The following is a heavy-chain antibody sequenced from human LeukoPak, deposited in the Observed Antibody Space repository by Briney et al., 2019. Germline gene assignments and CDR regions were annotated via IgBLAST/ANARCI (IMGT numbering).Heavy chain of an antibody. CDR2: INGATGNT. V-gene: IGHV1-3*01. Sequence: ASVNLSCKASGYTFISHALHWVRQAPGEGLEWMAWINGATGNTEYSQKFQARVTITRDTSASTAYMELSSLRSEDTAVYYCARSIIIVPNTSYYYYYMDVWGQGTTVTVSS. J-gene: IGHJ6*02. CDR1: GYTFISHA. CDR3: ARSIIIVPNTSYYYYYMDV. D-gene: IGHD2/OR15-2a*01.